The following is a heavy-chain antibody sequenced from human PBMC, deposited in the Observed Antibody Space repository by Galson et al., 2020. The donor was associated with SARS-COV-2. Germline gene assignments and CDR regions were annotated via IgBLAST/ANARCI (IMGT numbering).Heavy chain of an antibody. CDR1: TFSSYS. V-gene: IGHV3-48*01. J-gene: IGHJ6*02. D-gene: IGHD2-15*01. Sequence: TFSSYSMNWVRQAPGKGLEWVSYISSSSSTIYYADSVKGRFTISRDNAKNSLYLQMNSLRAEDTAVYYCARFPPEYCSGGSCYSYYYYGMDVWGQGTTVTVSS. CDR2: ISSSSSTI. CDR3: ARFPPEYCSGGSCYSYYYYGMDV.